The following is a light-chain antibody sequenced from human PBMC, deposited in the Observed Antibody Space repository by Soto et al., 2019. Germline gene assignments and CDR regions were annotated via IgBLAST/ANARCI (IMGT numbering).Light chain of an antibody. CDR1: SSNIGSNT. CDR3: AAWDDSLNGVV. V-gene: IGLV1-44*01. J-gene: IGLJ2*01. Sequence: QSVMTQPPSVSAAPGQKVTISCSGSSSNIGSNTVNWYQQLPGTAPKLLIYSNNQRPSGVPDRFSGSKSGTSASLAISGLQSEDEADYYCAAWDDSLNGVVFGGGTQLTVL. CDR2: SNN.